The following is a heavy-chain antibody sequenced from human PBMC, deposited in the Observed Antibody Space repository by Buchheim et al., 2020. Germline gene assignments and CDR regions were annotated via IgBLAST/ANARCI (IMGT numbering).Heavy chain of an antibody. Sequence: QLQLQESGPGLVKPSETLSLACTVSGGSISSSSYYWGWIRQPPGKGLEWIGSIYYSGSTYYNPSLKSRVTISVDTSKNQFSLKLSSVTAADTAVYYCARRGVLERPETDYWGQGTL. V-gene: IGHV4-39*01. J-gene: IGHJ4*02. CDR2: IYYSGST. CDR1: GGSISSSSYY. D-gene: IGHD1-1*01. CDR3: ARRGVLERPETDY.